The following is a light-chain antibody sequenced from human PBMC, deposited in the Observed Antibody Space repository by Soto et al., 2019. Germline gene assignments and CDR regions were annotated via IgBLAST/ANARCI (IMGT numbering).Light chain of an antibody. Sequence: NFMLTQPHSVSESPGKTVTITCTASGGSIATNYVQWHQQRPGSAPTTVIYEDDKRPSGVPDRFSGSIDRSSNSASLIISGLKTEDEADYYCQSHDSTNVVFGRGTKVTVL. J-gene: IGLJ2*01. CDR1: GGSIATNY. CDR2: EDD. CDR3: QSHDSTNVV. V-gene: IGLV6-57*02.